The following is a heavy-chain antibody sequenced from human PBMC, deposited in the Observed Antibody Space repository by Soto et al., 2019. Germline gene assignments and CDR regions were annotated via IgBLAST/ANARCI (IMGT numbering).Heavy chain of an antibody. CDR3: ARGPPHYFDY. J-gene: IGHJ4*02. Sequence: QVQLRESGPGLVKPSETLSLTCTVSGGSISSYYWSWIRQPPGKGLEWIGYIYYSGSTNYNPSLKSRVTISVDTSKNQFSLKLSSVTAADTAVYYCARGPPHYFDYWGQGTLVTVSS. CDR2: IYYSGST. CDR1: GGSISSYY. V-gene: IGHV4-59*01.